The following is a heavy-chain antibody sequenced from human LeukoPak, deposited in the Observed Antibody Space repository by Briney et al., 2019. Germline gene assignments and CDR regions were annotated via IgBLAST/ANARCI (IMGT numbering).Heavy chain of an antibody. CDR3: ARFTESKFDY. V-gene: IGHV3-30*02. CDR2: IQFDGSNK. CDR1: GFTFSSYG. J-gene: IGHJ4*02. Sequence: GGSLRLSCAASGFTFSSYGMHWVRQAPGKGLEWVAFIQFDGSNKYYADSVKGRFTISRDNSKNTLYLQMNSLGPEDTAVYYCARFTESKFDYWGQGILVTVSS. D-gene: IGHD3-3*01.